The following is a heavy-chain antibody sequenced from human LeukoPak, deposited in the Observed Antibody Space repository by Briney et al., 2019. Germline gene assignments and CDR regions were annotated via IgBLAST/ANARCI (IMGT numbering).Heavy chain of an antibody. CDR2: INSNSGGT. V-gene: IGHV1-2*06. CDR1: GYTFTGYY. J-gene: IGHJ4*02. D-gene: IGHD6-13*01. CDR3: ARGLIAAAGTHDY. Sequence: ASVKVSCKASGYTFTGYYMHWVRQAPGQGLEWMGRINSNSGGTNYAQKFQGRVTMTRDTSISTAYMELSRLRSDDTAVYYCARGLIAAAGTHDYWGQGTLVTVSS.